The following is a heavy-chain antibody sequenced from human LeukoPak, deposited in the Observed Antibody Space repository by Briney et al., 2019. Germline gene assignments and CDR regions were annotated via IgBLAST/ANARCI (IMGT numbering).Heavy chain of an antibody. CDR1: GFTFRDYA. CDR2: ISGSGGTT. D-gene: IGHD3-22*01. CDR3: ATDYYDRSGDYTVDY. J-gene: IGHJ4*02. Sequence: GGSLRLSCAASGFTFRDYAMSWVRKAPGKGLEWVSVISGSGGTTHYADSVKGRFTISRDNSKNTIYLQMNSLRAEDTAVYYCATDYYDRSGDYTVDYWGQGTLVTVSS. V-gene: IGHV3-23*01.